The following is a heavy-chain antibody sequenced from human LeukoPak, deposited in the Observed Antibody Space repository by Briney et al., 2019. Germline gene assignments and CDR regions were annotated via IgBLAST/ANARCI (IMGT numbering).Heavy chain of an antibody. D-gene: IGHD6-13*01. CDR1: GYSFTSYW. CDR3: ARHPYDYSSSWDYYGMDV. V-gene: IGHV5-51*01. CDR2: IYPGDSDT. Sequence: AGESLKISCKGSGYSFTSYWIGWVRQMPGKGLEWMGIIYPGDSDTRYSPSFQGQVTISADKSISTAYLQWSSLKASDTAMYYCARHPYDYSSSWDYYGMDVWGQGTTVTVSS. J-gene: IGHJ6*02.